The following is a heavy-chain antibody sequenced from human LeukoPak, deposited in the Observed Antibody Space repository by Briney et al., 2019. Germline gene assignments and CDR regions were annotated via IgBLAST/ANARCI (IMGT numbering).Heavy chain of an antibody. CDR3: ARGIAVAGDFDY. CDR2: IYTSGST. Sequence: SQTLSLTCTVSGGSISSGSYCWSWIRQPAGKGLEWIGRIYTSGSTNYNPSLKSRVTISVDTSKNQFSLKLSSVTAADTAVYYCARGIAVAGDFDYWGQGTLVTVSS. CDR1: GGSISSGSYC. V-gene: IGHV4-61*02. D-gene: IGHD6-19*01. J-gene: IGHJ4*02.